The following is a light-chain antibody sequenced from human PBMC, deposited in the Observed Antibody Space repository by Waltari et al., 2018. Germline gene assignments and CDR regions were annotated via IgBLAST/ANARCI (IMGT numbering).Light chain of an antibody. Sequence: DIQRTHSPSSLSPSVEDRFIITSQPSQDIRNYLNWYQQKLGKAPKLLIHDASNLETGVPSRFSGSGSGTHFTFTISNLQPEDIATYYCQQYDNLPERLTFGGGTKVEIK. CDR1: QDIRNY. CDR2: DAS. V-gene: IGKV1-33*01. J-gene: IGKJ4*01. CDR3: QQYDNLPERLT.